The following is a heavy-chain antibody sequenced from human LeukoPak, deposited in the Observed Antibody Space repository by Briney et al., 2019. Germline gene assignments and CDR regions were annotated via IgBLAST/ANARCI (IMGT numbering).Heavy chain of an antibody. Sequence: SQTLSLTCAVSGGSISSGSYSWGWIRQPPGKGLEWIGYIYHSGSTYYNPSLKSRVTISVDRSKNQSSLKLTSVTAADTAVYYCARYSSTWPYWYFDLWGRGTLVTVSS. J-gene: IGHJ2*01. CDR3: ARYSSTWPYWYFDL. D-gene: IGHD6-13*01. V-gene: IGHV4-30-2*01. CDR1: GGSISSGSYS. CDR2: IYHSGST.